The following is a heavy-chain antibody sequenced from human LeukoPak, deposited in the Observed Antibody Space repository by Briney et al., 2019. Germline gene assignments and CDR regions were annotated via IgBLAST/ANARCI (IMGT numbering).Heavy chain of an antibody. Sequence: GGSLRLSCAASGFTFSSYSMNWVRQAPGKGLEWVSSISSSSSYIYYADSEKGRFTISRDNAKNSLYLQMNSLRAEDTAVYFCAKDRDFLTGYYPYFDYWGQGNLVTVFS. CDR2: ISSSSSYI. CDR3: AKDRDFLTGYYPYFDY. J-gene: IGHJ4*02. CDR1: GFTFSSYS. D-gene: IGHD3-9*01. V-gene: IGHV3-21*04.